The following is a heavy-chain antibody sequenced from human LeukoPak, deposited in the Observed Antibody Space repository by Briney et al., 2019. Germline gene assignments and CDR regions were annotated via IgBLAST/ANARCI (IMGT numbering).Heavy chain of an antibody. CDR1: GGSISSYY. CDR2: IYTSGST. D-gene: IGHD3-10*01. V-gene: IGHV4-4*07. J-gene: IGHJ4*02. Sequence: SETLSLTCTVSGGSISSYYWSWIRQPPGKGLEWIGRIYTSGSTNYDPSLKSRVTMSVDTSKNQFSLKLSSVTAADTAVYYCARYYGSGSYYGYFDYWGQGTLVTVSS. CDR3: ARYYGSGSYYGYFDY.